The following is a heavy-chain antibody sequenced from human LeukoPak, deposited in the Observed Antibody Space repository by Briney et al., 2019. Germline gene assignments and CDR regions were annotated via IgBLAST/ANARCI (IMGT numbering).Heavy chain of an antibody. J-gene: IGHJ4*02. CDR2: ISGSGGST. D-gene: IGHD1-26*01. Sequence: GGSLRLSCAASGFTFSSYAMSWVRQAPGKGLEWVSGISGSGGSTYYADSVKGRFTISRDSSKNTLFLQMNSLRAEDTAVYYCAKDLRVGPSRGYFDYWGQGTLVTVSS. V-gene: IGHV3-23*01. CDR3: AKDLRVGPSRGYFDY. CDR1: GFTFSSYA.